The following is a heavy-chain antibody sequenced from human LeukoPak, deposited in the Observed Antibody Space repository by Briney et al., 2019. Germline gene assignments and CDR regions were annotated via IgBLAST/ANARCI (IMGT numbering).Heavy chain of an antibody. J-gene: IGHJ4*02. CDR2: IRGSGDIT. D-gene: IGHD3-22*01. CDR1: GFTFNNHA. Sequence: PGGSLRLSCAASGFTFNNHAMTWVRQAPGKGLEWVSAIRGSGDITYYSDSVKGRFTISRDNSQNTLYLQMNSLRAEDTAIYYCARESSSGYYLSYWGQGTLVTVSS. CDR3: ARESSSGYYLSY. V-gene: IGHV3-23*01.